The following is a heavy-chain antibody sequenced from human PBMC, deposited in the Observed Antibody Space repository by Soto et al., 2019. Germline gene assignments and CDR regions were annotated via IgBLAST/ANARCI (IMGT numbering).Heavy chain of an antibody. D-gene: IGHD6-19*01. Sequence: GGSLILSCAASGFTFSSYAMSWVRQAPGKGLEWVSAISGSGGSTYYADSVKGRFTISRDNSKNTLYLQMNSLRAEDTAVYYCAKDLQRSSGWWPSEYFQHWGQGTLVTVSS. CDR1: GFTFSSYA. CDR3: AKDLQRSSGWWPSEYFQH. CDR2: ISGSGGST. J-gene: IGHJ1*01. V-gene: IGHV3-23*01.